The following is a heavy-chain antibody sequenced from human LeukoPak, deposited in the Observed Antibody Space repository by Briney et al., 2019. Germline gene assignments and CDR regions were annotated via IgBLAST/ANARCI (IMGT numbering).Heavy chain of an antibody. D-gene: IGHD1-26*01. V-gene: IGHV1-69*13. Sequence: SVKVSCKASGGTFSSYAISWVRQAPGQGLEWMGGIIPIFGTANYAQKFQGRVTITADESTSTAYMELSSLRSEDTAVYYCARGGPRWELLLYYYYGMDVWGQGTTVTVSS. J-gene: IGHJ6*02. CDR3: ARGGPRWELLLYYYYGMDV. CDR1: GGTFSSYA. CDR2: IIPIFGTA.